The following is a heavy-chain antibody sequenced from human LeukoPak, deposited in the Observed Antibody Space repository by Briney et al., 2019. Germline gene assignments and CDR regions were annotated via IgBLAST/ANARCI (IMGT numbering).Heavy chain of an antibody. V-gene: IGHV3-7*01. D-gene: IGHD3-3*01. CDR2: PKKDGSDK. CDR3: ARDAETYDWSGGYFDY. J-gene: IGHJ4*02. CDR1: GFTLSNYW. Sequence: GGSLSFSCAAAGFTLSNYWMSWVRQAPGQGLEWVANPKKDGSDKYYVDSVKGRFIISRDNAKNSLYLQMDSLRAEDTGVYYCARDAETYDWSGGYFDYWGQGTLVTVSS.